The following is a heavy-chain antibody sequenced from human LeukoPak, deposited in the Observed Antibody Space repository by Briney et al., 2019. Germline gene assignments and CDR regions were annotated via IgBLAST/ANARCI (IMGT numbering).Heavy chain of an antibody. D-gene: IGHD2-21*02. CDR3: ARLMVLTAIQYHGMDV. J-gene: IGHJ6*02. CDR2: IHNIGST. Sequence: SETLSLTCSVSGVSINNYYWTWIRQPPGEGLEWIRYIHNIGSTNHNPSLKSRVAISGDTSKNQFSLNLRSVTAADTAVYYCARLMVLTAIQYHGMDVWGQGTTVIVSS. CDR1: GVSINNYY. V-gene: IGHV4-59*08.